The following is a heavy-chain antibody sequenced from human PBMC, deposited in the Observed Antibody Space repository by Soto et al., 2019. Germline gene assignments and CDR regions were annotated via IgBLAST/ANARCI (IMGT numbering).Heavy chain of an antibody. CDR2: ITDVGDPT. CDR1: CFTFGTYA. CDR3: AKDRDIAYHLEGGFYYSGMDV. V-gene: IGHV3-23*01. D-gene: IGHD5-12*01. J-gene: IGHJ6*02. Sequence: GGSLRLSCAGSCFTFGTYAMNWVRQAPGKGLEWVSTITDVGDPTYYADSVKGRFTISRDNSKNTLFLQMNSLRAEDTARYYCAKDRDIAYHLEGGFYYSGMDVWGQGTTVTVSS.